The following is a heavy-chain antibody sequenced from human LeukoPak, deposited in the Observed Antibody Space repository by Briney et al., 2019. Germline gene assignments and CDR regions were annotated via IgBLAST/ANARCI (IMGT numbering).Heavy chain of an antibody. D-gene: IGHD6-6*01. Sequence: KPSEPLSLTCAVYGGSFSGYYWSWIRQPPGKGLEWIGEINHSGSTNYTPSLKSRVPISVDTPKNQFSLKLSSVTAADTAVYYCARGLEARDFDYWGQGTLVTVSS. J-gene: IGHJ4*02. CDR1: GGSFSGYY. CDR3: ARGLEARDFDY. CDR2: INHSGST. V-gene: IGHV4-34*01.